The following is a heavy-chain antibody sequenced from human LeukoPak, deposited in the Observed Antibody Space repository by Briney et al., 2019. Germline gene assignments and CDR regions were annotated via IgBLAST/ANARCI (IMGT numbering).Heavy chain of an antibody. Sequence: SQTLSLTCTVSGGSLSSGDYYWRWIRQPPGKGLEGIGYIYYSGSTYYNPSLKSRVTISVDTSKNQFSLKLSSVTAADTAVYYCARDGVRYGMDVWGQGTTVTVSS. CDR1: GGSLSSGDYY. V-gene: IGHV4-30-4*01. D-gene: IGHD3-16*01. CDR3: ARDGVRYGMDV. J-gene: IGHJ6*02. CDR2: IYYSGST.